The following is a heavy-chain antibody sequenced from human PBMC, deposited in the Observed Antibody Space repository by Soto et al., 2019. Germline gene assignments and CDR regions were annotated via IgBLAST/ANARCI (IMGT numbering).Heavy chain of an antibody. CDR1: GGPISSSSYY. V-gene: IGHV4-39*01. J-gene: IGHJ4*02. CDR3: ARHVWLGPYFDY. D-gene: IGHD6-19*01. CDR2: IYYSGST. Sequence: PSETLSLTCTVSGGPISSSSYYWGWIRQPPGKGLEWIGSIYYSGSTYYNPSLKSRVTISVDTSKNQFSLKLSSVTAADTAVYYCARHVWLGPYFDYWGQGTLVTVSP.